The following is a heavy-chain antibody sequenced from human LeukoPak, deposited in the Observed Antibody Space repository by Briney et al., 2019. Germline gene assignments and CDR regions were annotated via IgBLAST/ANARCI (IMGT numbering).Heavy chain of an antibody. V-gene: IGHV3-23*01. CDR1: GFTFSSYA. CDR2: ISGSGGST. CDR3: AKAQGPDFFWSWFDP. J-gene: IGHJ5*02. D-gene: IGHD3-3*01. Sequence: PGGSLRLSCAASGFTFSSYAMSWVRQAPGKGLEWVSAISGSGGSTYYADSVKGRFTISRDNSKNTLYLQMNSLRAEDTAVYYCAKAQGPDFFWSWFDPWGQGTLVTVSS.